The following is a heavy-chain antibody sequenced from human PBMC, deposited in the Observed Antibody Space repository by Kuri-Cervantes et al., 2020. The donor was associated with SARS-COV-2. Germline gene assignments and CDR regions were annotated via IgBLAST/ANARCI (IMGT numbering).Heavy chain of an antibody. CDR1: RGSINSHGFITSNF. CDR2: VHSSGST. Sequence: SETLSLTCSVSRGSINSHGFITSNFWTWIRQPPGRGLEWIGDVHSSGSTNYNPSLESRVAISVDTSKNQFSLKLSSVTAADTAVYYCARVRDDFWSGHLFDLWGRGTLVTVSS. CDR3: ARVRDDFWSGHLFDL. J-gene: IGHJ2*01. V-gene: IGHV4-61*08. D-gene: IGHD3-3*01.